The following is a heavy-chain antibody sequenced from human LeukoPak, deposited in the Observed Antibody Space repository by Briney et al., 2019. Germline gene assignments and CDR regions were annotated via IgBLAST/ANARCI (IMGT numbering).Heavy chain of an antibody. CDR3: ARYDHCSSTSCYPRYYYYMDV. D-gene: IGHD2-2*01. Sequence: PGGSLRLSCAASGFTFSSYWMHWVRQAPGKGLVWVSRINSDGSSTSYADSVKGRFTISRDNAKNTLYLQMNSLGAEDTAVYYCARYDHCSSTSCYPRYYYYMDVWGKGTTVTVSS. V-gene: IGHV3-74*01. CDR1: GFTFSSYW. CDR2: INSDGSST. J-gene: IGHJ6*03.